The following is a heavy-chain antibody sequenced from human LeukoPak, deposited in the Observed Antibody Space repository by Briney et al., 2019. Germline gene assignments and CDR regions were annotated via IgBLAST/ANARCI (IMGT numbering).Heavy chain of an antibody. D-gene: IGHD3-22*01. V-gene: IGHV4-59*08. Sequence: SETLSLTCTVSGGSISSYYWSWIRQPPGKGLEWIGYIYYSGSTNYNPSLKSRVTISVDTSKNQFSLKLSSVTAADTAVYYCARHRFTYYYDSSGTDAFDIWGQGTMVTVSS. CDR2: IYYSGST. J-gene: IGHJ3*02. CDR3: ARHRFTYYYDSSGTDAFDI. CDR1: GGSISSYY.